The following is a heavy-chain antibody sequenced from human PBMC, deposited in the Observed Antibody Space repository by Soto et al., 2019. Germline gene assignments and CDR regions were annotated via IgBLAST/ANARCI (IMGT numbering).Heavy chain of an antibody. CDR1: GDSVSSNSAA. Sequence: PSQTLSLTCAISGDSVSSNSAAWNWIRQSPSRGLEWLGRTYYRSKWYNDYAVSVKSRITINPDTSKNQFSLQLNSVTPEDTAVYYWAREPTGTTGHYYYYMDVWGKGTTVTVSS. J-gene: IGHJ6*03. CDR2: TYYRSKWYN. CDR3: AREPTGTTGHYYYYMDV. D-gene: IGHD1-7*01. V-gene: IGHV6-1*01.